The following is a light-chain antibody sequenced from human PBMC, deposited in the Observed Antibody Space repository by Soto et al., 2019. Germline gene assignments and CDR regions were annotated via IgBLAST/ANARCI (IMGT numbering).Light chain of an antibody. CDR1: QSVSSN. CDR2: GAS. Sequence: EIVMTQSPATLSVSPGERATLSCRASQSVSSNLAWYQQKPGQAPRLLIYGASTMATGIPARFSGSGSGTEFTLTISSLQSEDFAVYYCQQYNNWPPCTFGQGTKLEIK. V-gene: IGKV3-15*01. J-gene: IGKJ2*02. CDR3: QQYNNWPPCT.